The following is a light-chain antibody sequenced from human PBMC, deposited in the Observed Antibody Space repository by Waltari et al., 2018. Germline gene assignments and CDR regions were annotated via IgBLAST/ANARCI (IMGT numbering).Light chain of an antibody. V-gene: IGKV3-15*01. CDR1: QSISTM. CDR2: GAS. CDR3: QQYNDWPLT. J-gene: IGKJ4*01. Sequence: IVMTQSPATLSVSPGDRATLSCRASQSISTMLAWYQQKPGQAPRLLIHGASTRATGIPATFSGSGSGTDFTLTISSLQSEDFAVYYCQQYNDWPLTFGGGTKVEIK.